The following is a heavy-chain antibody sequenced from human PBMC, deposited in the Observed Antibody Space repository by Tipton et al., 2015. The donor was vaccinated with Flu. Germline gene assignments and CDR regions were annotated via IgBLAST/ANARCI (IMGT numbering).Heavy chain of an antibody. CDR2: IIPIFGTA. Sequence: QSGAEVKKPGSSVKVSCKASGGTFSSYAISWVRQAPGQGLEWMGGIIPIFGTANYAQKFQGRATITADKSTSTAYMELSSLRSEDTAVYYCARVGYYYGSGSYGFDYWGQGTLVTVSS. CDR1: GGTFSSYA. V-gene: IGHV1-69*06. J-gene: IGHJ4*02. D-gene: IGHD3-10*01. CDR3: ARVGYYYGSGSYGFDY.